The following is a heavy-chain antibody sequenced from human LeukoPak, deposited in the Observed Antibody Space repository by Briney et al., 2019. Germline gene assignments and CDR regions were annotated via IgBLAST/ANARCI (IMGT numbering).Heavy chain of an antibody. J-gene: IGHJ5*02. CDR3: AGYSSGSPWFDP. V-gene: IGHV4-59*07. D-gene: IGHD6-19*01. CDR2: IYYSGST. CDR1: GGSISSNS. Sequence: PSDTLPLTCTVSGGSISSNSWHWIRQPPGKELEWIGYIYYSGSTNYNPSLKSRVTISVDTSKNQFSLKLSSVTAADPAVYYCAGYSSGSPWFDPWGQGTLVSVSS.